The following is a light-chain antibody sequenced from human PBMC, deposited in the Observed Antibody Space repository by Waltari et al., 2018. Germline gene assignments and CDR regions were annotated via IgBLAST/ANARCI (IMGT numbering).Light chain of an antibody. CDR3: GTWDSSLSGAV. Sequence: QSVFPQPPSVSAPPGQRVPIPCSGGSSNIGHNYVYWYRQFPGTAPKLLIYENRERPSGIPGRFSGSKSGTSATLDITGLQAGDEADYYCGTWDSSLSGAVFGGGTHLTVL. J-gene: IGLJ7*01. V-gene: IGLV1-51*02. CDR2: ENR. CDR1: SSNIGHNY.